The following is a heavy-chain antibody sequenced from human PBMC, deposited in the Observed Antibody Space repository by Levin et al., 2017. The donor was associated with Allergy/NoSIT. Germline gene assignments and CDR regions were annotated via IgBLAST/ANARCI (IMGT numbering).Heavy chain of an antibody. V-gene: IGHV3-30*18. J-gene: IGHJ4*02. CDR3: AKGVFEDGYNPFDY. CDR2: ISYDRSNK. CDR1: GFTFSSYG. Sequence: SCAASGFTFSSYGMHWVRQAPGKGLEWVAVISYDRSNKYYADSVKGRFTISRDNSKNTLYLQMNSLRAEDTAVYYCAKGVFEDGYNPFDYWGQGTLVTVSS. D-gene: IGHD5-24*01.